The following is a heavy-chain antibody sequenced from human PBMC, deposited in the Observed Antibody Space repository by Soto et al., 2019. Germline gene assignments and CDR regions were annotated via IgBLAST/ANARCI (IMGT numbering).Heavy chain of an antibody. CDR1: GFTFRNYA. V-gene: IGHV3-30-3*01. J-gene: IGHJ6*02. D-gene: IGHD1-26*01. Sequence: GGSLRLSCAASGFTFRNYAMHWVRQAPGKGLEWVATISYDGDNKYYTDSVKGPFTISRDNSKNTLYLQMNSLRPEDTAVYYCARRWEQLSTYYYGMDTWGQGTTVTVSS. CDR3: ARRWEQLSTYYYGMDT. CDR2: ISYDGDNK.